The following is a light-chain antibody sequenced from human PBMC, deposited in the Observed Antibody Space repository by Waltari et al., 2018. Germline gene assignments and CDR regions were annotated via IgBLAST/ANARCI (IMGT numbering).Light chain of an antibody. J-gene: IGLJ2*01. Sequence: QLVLTQSPSASASLGASVKLTCTLSSGHRSYAIAWHQQQPEKGPRYLMKLNSDGSHSKGDGIPERFSGSSSGAERYLTISGLQSEDEADYYCQTWGTGIRVVFGGGTKLTVL. V-gene: IGLV4-69*01. CDR3: QTWGTGIRVV. CDR2: LNSDGSH. CDR1: SGHRSYA.